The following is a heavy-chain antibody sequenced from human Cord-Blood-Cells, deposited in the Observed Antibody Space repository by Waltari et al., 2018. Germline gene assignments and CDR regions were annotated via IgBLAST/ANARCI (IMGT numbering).Heavy chain of an antibody. V-gene: IGHV1-2*06. Sequence: QVQLVQSGAEVKKPGASVKVSCKASGYTFTGYYMHWVGQAPGQGLEWMGRINPNSGGTNYAQKFQGRVTMTRDTSISTAYMELSRLRSDDTAVYYCARDFCSSTSCYDYWGQGTLVTVSS. CDR1: GYTFTGYY. CDR3: ARDFCSSTSCYDY. J-gene: IGHJ4*02. CDR2: INPNSGGT. D-gene: IGHD2-2*01.